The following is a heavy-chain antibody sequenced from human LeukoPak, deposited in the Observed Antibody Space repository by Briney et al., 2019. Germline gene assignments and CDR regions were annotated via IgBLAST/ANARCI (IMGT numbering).Heavy chain of an antibody. CDR1: GFTFSSYG. Sequence: GGSLRLSCAASGFTFSSYGMSWVRQAPGKGLEWVSGISGSGGSTYYADSVKGRFTISRDNSKDTLYLQMNSLRAEDTAVYYCARSHYDILTGYQVNYFDYWGQGTLVTVSS. CDR2: ISGSGGST. CDR3: ARSHYDILTGYQVNYFDY. V-gene: IGHV3-23*01. J-gene: IGHJ4*02. D-gene: IGHD3-9*01.